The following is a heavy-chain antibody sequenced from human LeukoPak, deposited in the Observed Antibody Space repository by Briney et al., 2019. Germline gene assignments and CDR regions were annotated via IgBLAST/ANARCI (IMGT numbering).Heavy chain of an antibody. J-gene: IGHJ4*02. D-gene: IGHD3-10*01. Sequence: PGGSLRLSCAASGFTFSSYGMSWVRQAPGKGLEWVSAISGSGGSTYYADSVKGRFTISRDNSKNTLYLQMNSLRAEDTAVYYCAKDLLLWFGELSVWGQGTLVTVSS. CDR2: ISGSGGST. CDR1: GFTFSSYG. V-gene: IGHV3-23*01. CDR3: AKDLLLWFGELSV.